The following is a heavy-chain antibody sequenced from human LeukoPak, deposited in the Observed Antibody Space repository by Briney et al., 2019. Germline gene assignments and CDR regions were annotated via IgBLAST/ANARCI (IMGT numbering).Heavy chain of an antibody. Sequence: SETLSLTCSVSGYTISSGSLYWSWIGQPAGRGPEWIGRIYPSGSTNYNPSLKSRVTISLDTSKIQFSLKLSSVTAADTAVYYCARRVVIRSYYFDYWGQGTLVTVSS. J-gene: IGHJ4*02. D-gene: IGHD3-22*01. V-gene: IGHV4-61*02. CDR1: GYTISSGSLY. CDR2: IYPSGST. CDR3: ARRVVIRSYYFDY.